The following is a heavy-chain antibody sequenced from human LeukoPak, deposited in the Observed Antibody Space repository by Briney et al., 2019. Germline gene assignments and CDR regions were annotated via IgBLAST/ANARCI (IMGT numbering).Heavy chain of an antibody. D-gene: IGHD3-9*01. J-gene: IGHJ3*02. Sequence: GGSLRLSCAASGFTFDDYAMHWVRQAPGKGLEWVSGISWNSGSIVYADSVKGRFTISRDNAKNSLYLQMNSLRAEDTALYYCAKDIDPRGTYYDILTGYWRAFDIWGQGTMVTVSS. CDR3: AKDIDPRGTYYDILTGYWRAFDI. V-gene: IGHV3-9*01. CDR1: GFTFDDYA. CDR2: ISWNSGSI.